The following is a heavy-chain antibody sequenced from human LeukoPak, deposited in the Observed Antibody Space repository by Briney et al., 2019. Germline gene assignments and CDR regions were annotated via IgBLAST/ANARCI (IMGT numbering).Heavy chain of an antibody. J-gene: IGHJ4*02. Sequence: GGSLRLSCAASGFTLGTYAMSWVRQTPGKGLEWVAATSSSDAGTYHADSVRGRFTISRDNSKNTLYLQMNSLRAEDAAVYFCAKAPVTSCRGAYCYPFDSWGQGTLVTVSS. CDR1: GFTLGTYA. D-gene: IGHD2-21*01. CDR2: TSSSDAGT. CDR3: AKAPVTSCRGAYCYPFDS. V-gene: IGHV3-23*01.